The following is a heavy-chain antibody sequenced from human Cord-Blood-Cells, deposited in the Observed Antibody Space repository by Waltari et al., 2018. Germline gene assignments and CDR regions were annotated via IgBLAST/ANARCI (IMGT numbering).Heavy chain of an antibody. V-gene: IGHV1-2*02. D-gene: IGHD1-20*01. Sequence: QVQLVQSGAEVKKPGASVKVSCKASGYTFTGYYMHWVRQAPGQGLEWMGWINPNSGCTNYAQKFQGMVTMTRDTSISTAYMELSRLRSDDTAVYYCARDRGGYNWNYFDYWGQGTLVTVSS. CDR1: GYTFTGYY. J-gene: IGHJ4*02. CDR3: ARDRGGYNWNYFDY. CDR2: INPNSGCT.